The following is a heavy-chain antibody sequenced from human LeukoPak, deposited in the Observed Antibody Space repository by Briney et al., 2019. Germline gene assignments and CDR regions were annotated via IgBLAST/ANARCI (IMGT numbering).Heavy chain of an antibody. D-gene: IGHD6-13*01. J-gene: IGHJ4*02. CDR2: IWYDGSYK. CDR3: AKVVQYTASTGTGLDY. Sequence: GGSLKLSWAASGFIFSNYGMHWVRQAPGKGLDWVAVIWYDGSYKYYADPVKGRFTISRDNSKNTLYLQMNSLRAEDTAIYYCAKVVQYTASTGTGLDYWGQGTLVTVSS. CDR1: GFIFSNYG. V-gene: IGHV3-33*06.